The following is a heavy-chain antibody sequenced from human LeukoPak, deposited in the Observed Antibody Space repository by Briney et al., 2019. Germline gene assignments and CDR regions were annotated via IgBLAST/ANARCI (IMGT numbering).Heavy chain of an antibody. V-gene: IGHV7-4-1*02. CDR1: GSTLSSYH. CDR3: LRDIVRTAYDL. CDR2: INTNTGNP. Sequence: GASVKDSCKVSGSTLSSYHMNWVRQAPGQGLEWMGWINTNTGNPTYAQGFTGRFVFSLDTSVNTAYLQITGLEAEDTAVYYCLRDIVRTAYDLWGQGTLVTVSS. J-gene: IGHJ5*02. D-gene: IGHD3-10*01.